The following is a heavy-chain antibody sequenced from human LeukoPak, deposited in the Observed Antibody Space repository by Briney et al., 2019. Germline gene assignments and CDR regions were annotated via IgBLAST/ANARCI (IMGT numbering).Heavy chain of an antibody. V-gene: IGHV3-48*03. Sequence: PGGSLRFSCAASGFTFGSSEMNWVRQAPGKGLEWISYISNGGSTIYYADSVKGRFTISRDNAKNSLSLQMNSLRAEDTAVYYCARHDTGDAFDYWGQGALVTVSS. CDR2: ISNGGSTI. J-gene: IGHJ4*02. D-gene: IGHD2-21*01. CDR1: GFTFGSSE. CDR3: ARHDTGDAFDY.